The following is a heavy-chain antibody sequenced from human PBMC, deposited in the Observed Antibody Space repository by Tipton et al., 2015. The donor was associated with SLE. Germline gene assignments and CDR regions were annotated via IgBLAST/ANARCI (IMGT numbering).Heavy chain of an antibody. D-gene: IGHD1-26*01. CDR2: MNPNSGNT. CDR3: ARVGGSYYGKGYFQH. CDR1: GYMFTTYD. Sequence: QLVQSGAEVKKPGASVKVSCKASGYMFTTYDIIWVRQATGQGLEWMGWMNPNSGNTGHAQKFQGRVTMTTDTSTSTAYMELRSLRSDDTAVYYCARVGGSYYGKGYFQHWGQGTLVTVSS. J-gene: IGHJ1*01. V-gene: IGHV1-8*01.